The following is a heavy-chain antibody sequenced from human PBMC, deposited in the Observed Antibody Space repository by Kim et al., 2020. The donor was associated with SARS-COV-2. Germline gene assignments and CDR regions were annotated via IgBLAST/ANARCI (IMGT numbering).Heavy chain of an antibody. V-gene: IGHV3-23*01. CDR3: ARRPGSWAAGTAQFDA. J-gene: IGHJ5*01. D-gene: IGHD6-25*01. Sequence: GGSLRLSCVASGFNFGIYAMSWVRQAPGKGLEWVSTIGGIGGNRFHAGSVKGRFTISRDNAKNTLYLQMTNLRTEDTATYYCARRPGSWAAGTAQFDAWSEG. CDR1: GFNFGIYA. CDR2: IGGIGGNR.